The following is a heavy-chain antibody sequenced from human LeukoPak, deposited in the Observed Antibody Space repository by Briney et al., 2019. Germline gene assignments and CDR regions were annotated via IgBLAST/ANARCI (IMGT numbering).Heavy chain of an antibody. V-gene: IGHV4-34*01. CDR2: ISHSGRI. CDR3: ARGPHGYTSGWYT. Sequence: KPSETLSLTRDVYGGSFSGYYWSWIRQPPGKGLEWIGEISHSGRINYNPSLKSRVSISVDMSKNQFSLKLRSVTAADTAVYYCARGPHGYTSGWYTWGQGTLVTVSS. D-gene: IGHD6-19*01. J-gene: IGHJ5*02. CDR1: GGSFSGYY.